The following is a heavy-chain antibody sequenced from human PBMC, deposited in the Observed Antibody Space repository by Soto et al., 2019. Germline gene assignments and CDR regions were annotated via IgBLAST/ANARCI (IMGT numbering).Heavy chain of an antibody. CDR2: ISYDGSDK. CDR1: GFTFSNYA. CDR3: ARDTGPNGYNYYYFGMDV. V-gene: IGHV3-30-3*01. J-gene: IGHJ6*02. Sequence: GGSLRLSCAASGFTFSNYAMHWVRQAPGKGLEWVAVISYDGSDKYNANSVKGRFTISRDNSKNTLYLQMNSLRAEDTAVYYCARDTGPNGYNYYYFGMDVWGQGTTVTVSS. D-gene: IGHD5-18*01.